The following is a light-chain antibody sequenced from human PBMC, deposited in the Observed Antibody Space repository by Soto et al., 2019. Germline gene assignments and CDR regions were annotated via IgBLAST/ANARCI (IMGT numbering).Light chain of an antibody. Sequence: EIVMTQSPATLSVSPGERATLSCRASQSVSSSLAWYQQKPGQAPRLLIYAASTRATGIPARFSGSGSGTQFTLTISSLQSEDFAVYYCQHCNNWPPLFTCGPGTKVDIK. J-gene: IGKJ3*01. CDR1: QSVSSS. V-gene: IGKV3D-15*01. CDR3: QHCNNWPPLFT. CDR2: AAS.